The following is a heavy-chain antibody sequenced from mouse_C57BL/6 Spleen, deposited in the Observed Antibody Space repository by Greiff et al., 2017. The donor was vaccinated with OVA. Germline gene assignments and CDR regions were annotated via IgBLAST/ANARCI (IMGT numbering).Heavy chain of an antibody. CDR2: ISDGGSYT. CDR3: ARDQRDYGSSLYYFDY. D-gene: IGHD1-1*01. CDR1: GFTFSSYA. J-gene: IGHJ2*01. V-gene: IGHV5-4*01. Sequence: DVKLVESGGGLVKPGGSLKLSCAASGFTFSSYAMSWVRQTPEKRLEWVATISDGGSYTYYPDNVKGRFTISRDNAKNNLYLQMSHLKSEDTAMYYCARDQRDYGSSLYYFDYWGQGTTLTVSS.